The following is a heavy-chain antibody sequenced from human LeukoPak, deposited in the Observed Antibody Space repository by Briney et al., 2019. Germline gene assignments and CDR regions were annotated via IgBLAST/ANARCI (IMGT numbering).Heavy chain of an antibody. Sequence: GGSLRLSCAVSGFTFSRYWMSWVRQAQGKGLEWVANINRDGSVKYYVDSVKGRFTISRDSAKNSLYLQMNSLRAEDTAVYYCTRDSQDSYVYYMVVWGKGTTVTVSS. CDR3: TRDSQDSYVYYMVV. D-gene: IGHD3-10*02. CDR1: GFTFSRYW. V-gene: IGHV3-7*01. CDR2: INRDGSVK. J-gene: IGHJ6*03.